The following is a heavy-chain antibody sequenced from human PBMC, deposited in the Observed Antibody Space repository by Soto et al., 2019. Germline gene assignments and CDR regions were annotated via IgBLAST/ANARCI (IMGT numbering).Heavy chain of an antibody. D-gene: IGHD3-22*01. Sequence: KPSETLSLTCAVSCYSIRSGYYWGWIRQPPGKGLEWIWSIYHSGSTHYNPSLKSRVTRSVDTSKNQISLKLSTVTAADTAVYYCARDVGYDTNGYGYFDYWGQGTLVIVSS. CDR3: ARDVGYDTNGYGYFDY. CDR2: IYHSGST. CDR1: CYSIRSGYY. V-gene: IGHV4-38-2*02. J-gene: IGHJ4*02.